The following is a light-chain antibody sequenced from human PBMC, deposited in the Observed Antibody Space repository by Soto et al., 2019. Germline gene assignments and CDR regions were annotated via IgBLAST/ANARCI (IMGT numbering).Light chain of an antibody. J-gene: IGLJ1*01. CDR2: DVY. CDR1: SNDVGAYNY. V-gene: IGLV2-11*01. CDR3: CSYAVKDTFFV. Sequence: QSALTQPRSVSGSPGQSVIISCTGTSNDVGAYNYVSWYQQHPDKAPLLVIYDVYKRPSGVPARFSGSKSGNTASLTISGLQAADEADYFCCSYAVKDTFFVFGTGTKVTVL.